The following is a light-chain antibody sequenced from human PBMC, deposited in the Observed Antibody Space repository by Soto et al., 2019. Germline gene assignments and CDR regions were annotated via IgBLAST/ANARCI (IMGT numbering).Light chain of an antibody. J-gene: IGKJ1*01. Sequence: EVVLTQSPATLSLSPGERATLSCRASQNVRTFLDWYQQKPGQAPRLLIYGASIRATAIPARFSGSGPGTDFTLTISSLEPVDFAVYDGQQPSHWPPWKIGQWTRVE. CDR1: QNVRTF. CDR2: GAS. CDR3: QQPSHWPPWK. V-gene: IGKV3-11*01.